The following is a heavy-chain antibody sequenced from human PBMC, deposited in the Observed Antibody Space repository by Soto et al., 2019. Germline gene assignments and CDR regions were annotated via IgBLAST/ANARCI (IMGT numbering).Heavy chain of an antibody. Sequence: ASVKVSCKASGYTFTSYGISWVRQAPGQGLEWMGWISAYNGNTNYAQKLQGRVTMTTDTSTSTAYMELRSLRSDDTAVYYCARDTTQAAADDYGMDVWGQGTTVTVSS. D-gene: IGHD6-13*01. J-gene: IGHJ6*02. CDR1: GYTFTSYG. CDR3: ARDTTQAAADDYGMDV. V-gene: IGHV1-18*01. CDR2: ISAYNGNT.